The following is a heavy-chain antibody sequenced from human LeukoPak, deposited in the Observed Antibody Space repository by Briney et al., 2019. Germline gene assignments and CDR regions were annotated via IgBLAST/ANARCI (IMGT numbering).Heavy chain of an antibody. CDR3: ARIPLGYSGAYYFDY. CDR2: ISSSGSV. D-gene: IGHD5-12*01. Sequence: KASETLSLTCTVSRGSISGSIRSYYWSWLRQPPGKGLEWIGYISSSGSVNDNPSLRSRVTISVDTSKNQFFPNLSSVSAADTAVYYCARIPLGYSGAYYFDYWGQGTLVTVSP. V-gene: IGHV4-4*09. CDR1: RGSISGSIRSYY. J-gene: IGHJ4*02.